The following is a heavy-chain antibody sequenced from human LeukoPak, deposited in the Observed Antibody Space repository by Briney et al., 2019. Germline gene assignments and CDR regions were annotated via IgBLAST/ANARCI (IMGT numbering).Heavy chain of an antibody. D-gene: IGHD4-17*01. CDR3: ARDYGDYAAFDI. V-gene: IGHV4-31*03. Sequence: KASETLSLTCTVSGGSISSGGYYWSSIRQHPGKGLERIGYIYYSGSTYYNPSLKSRVTISVDTSKNQFSLKLSSVTAADTAVYYCARDYGDYAAFDIWGQGTMVTVSS. CDR2: IYYSGST. CDR1: GGSISSGGYY. J-gene: IGHJ3*02.